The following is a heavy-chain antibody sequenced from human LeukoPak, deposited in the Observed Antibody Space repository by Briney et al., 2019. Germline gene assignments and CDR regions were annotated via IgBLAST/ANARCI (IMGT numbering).Heavy chain of an antibody. CDR1: GFTFSSYA. V-gene: IGHV3-23*01. Sequence: GGSLRLSCAASGFTFSSYAVSWVRQAPGKGLEWVSAISSSGGKMYYTDSVKGRFTISRDNSKNTLYLQMNSLRAEDTAVYYCVKAGPSGNYYIVPGVWGEGTLVTVSS. J-gene: IGHJ4*02. CDR3: VKAGPSGNYYIVPGV. CDR2: ISSSGGKM. D-gene: IGHD3-10*01.